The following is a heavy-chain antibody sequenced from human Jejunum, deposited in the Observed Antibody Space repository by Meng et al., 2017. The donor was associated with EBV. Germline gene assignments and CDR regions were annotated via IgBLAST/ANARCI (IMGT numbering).Heavy chain of an antibody. CDR2: YYNSGST. J-gene: IGHJ4*02. CDR3: ARQGPSGRTFDY. Sequence: QLQLQESGPGLVKPSEXLSPTRTVSGGSISSSSYYWGWIRQPPGKGLEWIGTYYNSGSTYYNPSLKSRVTISVDTSKNQFSLKLISVTAADTAAYYCARQGPSGRTFDYWGQGTLVTVSS. V-gene: IGHV4-39*01. CDR1: GGSISSSSYY. D-gene: IGHD1-26*01.